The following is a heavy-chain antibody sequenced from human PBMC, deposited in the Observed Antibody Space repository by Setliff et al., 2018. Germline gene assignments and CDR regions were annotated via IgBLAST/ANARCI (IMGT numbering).Heavy chain of an antibody. J-gene: IGHJ4*02. CDR3: THLYYYDSSGPFDY. CDR2: IYWNDDK. D-gene: IGHD3-22*01. V-gene: IGHV2-5*01. Sequence: ESGPTLVNPTQTLTLTCTFSGFSLSTSGVGVGWIRQPPGKALEWLALIYWNDDKRYSPSLKSRLTITKDTSKNQVVLTMTNMDPVDTATYYCTHLYYYDSSGPFDYWGQGTLVTVSS. CDR1: GFSLSTSGVG.